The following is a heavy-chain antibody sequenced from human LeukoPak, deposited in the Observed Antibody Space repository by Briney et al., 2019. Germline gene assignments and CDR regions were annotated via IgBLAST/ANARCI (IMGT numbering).Heavy chain of an antibody. CDR3: ARRSGYGDLGY. CDR1: GYRFINYW. Sequence: GESLKISCKDSGYRFINYWIAWVRQMPGKGVEWMGIIYSGDSDTTYSPSFQGQVTISVDKSISTTYLQWNSLKASDTAIYYCARRSGYGDLGYWGQGTLVTVAS. CDR2: IYSGDSDT. V-gene: IGHV5-51*01. D-gene: IGHD4-17*01. J-gene: IGHJ4*02.